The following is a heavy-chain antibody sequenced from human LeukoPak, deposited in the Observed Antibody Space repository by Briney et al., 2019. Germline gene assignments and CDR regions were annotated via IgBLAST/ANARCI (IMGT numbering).Heavy chain of an antibody. CDR2: ISSSGSTI. CDR3: ARDNYYGSGSLDY. CDR1: GFTFSSYS. J-gene: IGHJ4*02. V-gene: IGHV3-48*04. Sequence: GGSLRLSCAASGFTFSSYSMNWVRQAPGKGLEWVSYISSSGSTIYHADSVTGRFTISRDNAKNLLYLQMNSLRAEDTAVYYCARDNYYGSGSLDYWGQGTLVTVSS. D-gene: IGHD3-10*01.